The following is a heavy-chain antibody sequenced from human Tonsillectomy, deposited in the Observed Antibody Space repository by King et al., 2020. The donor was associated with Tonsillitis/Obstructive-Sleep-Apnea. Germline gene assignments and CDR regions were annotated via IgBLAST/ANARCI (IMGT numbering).Heavy chain of an antibody. CDR2: IYWDDDK. D-gene: IGHD3-3*01. CDR3: VRAYSFWSGYPSYYFDY. CDR1: GFSLSASGVG. J-gene: IGHJ4*02. V-gene: IGHV2-5*02. Sequence: TLKESGPTLVKPPQTLTLTCTFSGFSLSASGVGVGWIRQPPGKALEWLALIYWDDDKRYSPSLKSRLTITKDSSKNQVVLTMTNMDPVDTATYYCVRAYSFWSGYPSYYFDYWGQETLVTVSS.